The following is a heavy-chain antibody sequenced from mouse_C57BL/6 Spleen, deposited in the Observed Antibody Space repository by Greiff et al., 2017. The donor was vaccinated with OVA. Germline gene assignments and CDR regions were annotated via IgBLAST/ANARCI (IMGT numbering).Heavy chain of an antibody. CDR1: GYTFTSYT. CDR3: AREGWGGAMDY. V-gene: IGHV1-4*01. J-gene: IGHJ4*01. D-gene: IGHD2-3*01. CDR2: INPSSGYT. Sequence: QVQLKESGAELARPGASVKMSCKASGYTFTSYTMHWVKQRPGQGLEWIGYINPSSGYTKYNQKFKDKATLTADKSSSTAYMQLSSLTSEDSAVYYCAREGWGGAMDYWGQGTSVTVSS.